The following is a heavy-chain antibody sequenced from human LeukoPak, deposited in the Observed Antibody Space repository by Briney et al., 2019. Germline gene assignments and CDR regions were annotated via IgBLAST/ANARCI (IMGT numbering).Heavy chain of an antibody. CDR3: ARGPFRYDFWSGYYTGTDYYYYMDV. CDR1: GYTFTSYD. V-gene: IGHV1-8*01. CDR2: MNPNSGNT. Sequence: ASVKVSCKASGYTFTSYDINWVRQATGQGLEGMGWMNPNSGNTGYAQKFQGRVTMTRNTSISTAYMELSSLRSEDTAVYYCARGPFRYDFWSGYYTGTDYYYYMDVWGKGTTVTVSS. J-gene: IGHJ6*03. D-gene: IGHD3-3*01.